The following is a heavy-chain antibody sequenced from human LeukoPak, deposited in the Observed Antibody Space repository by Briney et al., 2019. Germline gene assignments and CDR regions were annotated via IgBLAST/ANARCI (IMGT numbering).Heavy chain of an antibody. CDR1: GFTFSSYS. V-gene: IGHV3-48*01. CDR3: ARRGTLAATGNWFDP. J-gene: IGHJ5*02. D-gene: IGHD6-13*01. CDR2: IDSSSSSI. Sequence: GGSLRLSCAASGFTFSSYSMHWLRQAPGKGLEWLSYIDSSSSSINYADSVKGRFTISRDNAKNSLYLQMNSLRAEDTAVYYCARRGTLAATGNWFDPWGQGTLVTVSS.